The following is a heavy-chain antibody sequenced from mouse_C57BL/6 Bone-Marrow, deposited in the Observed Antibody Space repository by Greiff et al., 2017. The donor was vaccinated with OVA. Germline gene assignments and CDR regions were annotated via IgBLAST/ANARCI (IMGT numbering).Heavy chain of an antibody. D-gene: IGHD1-1*01. V-gene: IGHV1-64*01. Sequence: VQLQQPGAELVKPGASVKLSCKASGYTFTSYWMHWVKQRPGQGLEWIGMIHPNSGSTNYNEKFKSKATLTVDKSSSTAYMQLSSLTSEDSAVYYCARGFYYYYAMDYWGQGTSVTVSS. J-gene: IGHJ4*01. CDR1: GYTFTSYW. CDR2: IHPNSGST. CDR3: ARGFYYYYAMDY.